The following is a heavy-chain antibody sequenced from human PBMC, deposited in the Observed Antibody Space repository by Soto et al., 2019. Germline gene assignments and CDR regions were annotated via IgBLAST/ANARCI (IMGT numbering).Heavy chain of an antibody. J-gene: IGHJ4*02. CDR3: ATGGYFLDY. CDR1: GFIFSNAW. Sequence: EVEMVESGGNLVKPGGSLRLSCVASGFIFSNAWMNWVRQAPGKGLEWVGRIKSKPAGGTIDYAAPVQDRFTISRDDSKNVGYLQMNSLKTEDTAVYYCATGGYFLDYWGQGTLVTVSS. V-gene: IGHV3-15*07. CDR2: IKSKPAGGTI. D-gene: IGHD3-16*01.